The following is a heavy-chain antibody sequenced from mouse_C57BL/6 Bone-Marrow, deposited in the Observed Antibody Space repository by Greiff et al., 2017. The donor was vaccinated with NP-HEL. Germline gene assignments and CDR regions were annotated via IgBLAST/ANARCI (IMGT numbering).Heavy chain of an antibody. Sequence: QVQLQQSGAELARPGASVKLSCKASGYTFTSYGISWVKQRTGQGLEWTGEIYPRSGNTYYNEKFKGKATLTADKSSSTAYMELRSLTSEDSAVYFCARSGIWAFTTVYWGQGTTLTVSS. J-gene: IGHJ2*01. CDR1: GYTFTSYG. V-gene: IGHV1-81*01. CDR2: IYPRSGNT. CDR3: ARSGIWAFTTVY. D-gene: IGHD1-1*01.